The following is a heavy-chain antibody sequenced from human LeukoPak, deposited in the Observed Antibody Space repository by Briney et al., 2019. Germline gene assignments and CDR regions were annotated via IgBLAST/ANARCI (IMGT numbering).Heavy chain of an antibody. CDR2: IYYSGST. D-gene: IGHD3-22*01. Sequence: SETLSLTCTVSGGSISSSSYYWGWIRQPPGKGLEWIGSIYYSGSTYYNPSLKSRVTISVDTSKNQFSLKLSSVTAADTAVYYCARHGTSDYYDSSGYYIDYWGQGTLVTVSS. CDR3: ARHGTSDYYDSSGYYIDY. J-gene: IGHJ4*02. V-gene: IGHV4-39*01. CDR1: GGSISSSSYY.